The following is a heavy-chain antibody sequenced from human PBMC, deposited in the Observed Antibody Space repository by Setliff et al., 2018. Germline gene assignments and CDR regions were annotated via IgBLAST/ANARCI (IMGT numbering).Heavy chain of an antibody. V-gene: IGHV4-39*01. CDR3: AGLYYYGSGSYPAPIDY. D-gene: IGHD3-10*01. CDR1: GGSISSSSYY. J-gene: IGHJ4*02. CDR2: IYYSGST. Sequence: PSETLSLTCTVSGGSISSSSYYWGWIRQPPGKGLEWIGSIYYSGSTYYNPSLKSQVTISVDTSKNQFSLKLSSVTAADTAVYYCAGLYYYGSGSYPAPIDYWGQGTLVTVSS.